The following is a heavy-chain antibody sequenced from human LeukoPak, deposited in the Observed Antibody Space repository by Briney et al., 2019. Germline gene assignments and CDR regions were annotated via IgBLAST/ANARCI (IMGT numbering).Heavy chain of an antibody. CDR2: INPSGGST. J-gene: IGHJ4*02. CDR1: GGTFSRYA. V-gene: IGHV1-46*01. CDR3: AREDPLRWFPPFDY. Sequence: ASVKVSCKASGGTFSRYAISWVRQAPGQGLEWMGIINPSGGSTSYAQKFQGRVTMTRDMSTSTVYMELSNLRSEDTAVYYCAREDPLRWFPPFDYWGQGTLVTVSS. D-gene: IGHD4-23*01.